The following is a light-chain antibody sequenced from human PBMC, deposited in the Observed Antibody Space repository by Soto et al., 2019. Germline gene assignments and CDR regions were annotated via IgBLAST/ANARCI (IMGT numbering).Light chain of an antibody. J-gene: IGLJ1*01. CDR3: SSYTSSSPYV. V-gene: IGLV2-14*01. CDR2: EVS. Sequence: QSALTQPASVSGSPGQSITISCTGTSSDVGGYNYVSWYQQPPGKAPKLMIYEVSYRPSGVSHRFSGSKSGNTASLTISGLQAEDEADYYCSSYTSSSPYVFGTGTKLTVL. CDR1: SSDVGGYNY.